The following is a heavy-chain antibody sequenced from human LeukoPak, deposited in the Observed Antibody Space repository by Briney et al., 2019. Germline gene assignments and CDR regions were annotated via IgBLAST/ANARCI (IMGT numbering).Heavy chain of an antibody. CDR3: ARLPQLYVWGSYRYSRYSFDY. D-gene: IGHD3-16*02. CDR1: GGSFSGYY. J-gene: IGHJ4*02. Sequence: SETLSLTCAVYGGSFSGYYWGWIRQPPGKGLEWIGEINHSGSTNYNPSLKSRVTISVDTSKNQFSLKLSSVTAADTAVYYCARLPQLYVWGSYRYSRYSFDYWGQGTLVTVSS. CDR2: INHSGST. V-gene: IGHV4-34*01.